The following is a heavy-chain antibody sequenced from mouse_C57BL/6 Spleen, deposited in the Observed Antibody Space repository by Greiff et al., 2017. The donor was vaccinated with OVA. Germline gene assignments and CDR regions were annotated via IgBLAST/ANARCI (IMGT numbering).Heavy chain of an antibody. Sequence: QVQLQQSGAELVRPGASVKMSCKASGYTFTSYNMHWVKQTRRQGLEWIGAIYPGNGDTSYNQKFKGKATLTVDKSSSTAYMQLSSLTSEDSAVYFCARNWDFYAMDYWGQGTSVTVSS. D-gene: IGHD4-1*01. CDR1: GYTFTSYN. J-gene: IGHJ4*01. V-gene: IGHV1-12*01. CDR2: IYPGNGDT. CDR3: ARNWDFYAMDY.